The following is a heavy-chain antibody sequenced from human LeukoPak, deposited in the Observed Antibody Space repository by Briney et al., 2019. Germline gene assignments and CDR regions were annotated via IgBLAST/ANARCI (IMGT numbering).Heavy chain of an antibody. CDR2: IYYSGST. V-gene: IGHV4-59*01. Sequence: SETLSLTCTVSGGSISSYYWNWIRQPPGKGLEWIGYIYYSGSTNYNPSLKSRVTISVDTSKNQFSLKLSSVTAADTAVYYCARSGYYYDSSGYYPYFDYWGQGTLVTVSS. J-gene: IGHJ4*02. CDR1: GGSISSYY. CDR3: ARSGYYYDSSGYYPYFDY. D-gene: IGHD3-22*01.